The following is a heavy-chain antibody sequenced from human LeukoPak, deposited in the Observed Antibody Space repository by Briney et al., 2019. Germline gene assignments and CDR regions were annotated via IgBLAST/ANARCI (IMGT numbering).Heavy chain of an antibody. CDR1: GGSISSYY. Sequence: SETLSLTCPVSGGSISSYYWSWIRQPPGKGLEWIGYIYTSGSTNYNPSLKSRVTISVDTSKNQFSLKLSSVTAADTAVYYCARSFGATSNWFDPWGQGTLVTVSS. CDR3: ARSFGATSNWFDP. CDR2: IYTSGST. V-gene: IGHV4-4*09. J-gene: IGHJ5*02. D-gene: IGHD3-10*01.